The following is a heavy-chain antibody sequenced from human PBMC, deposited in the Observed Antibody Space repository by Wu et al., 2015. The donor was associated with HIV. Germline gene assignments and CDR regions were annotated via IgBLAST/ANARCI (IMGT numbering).Heavy chain of an antibody. Sequence: VQSQVQLVQSGAEVKVSCKASGGTFSSYAISWVRQAPGQGLEWMGRIIPIFGTANYAQKFQGRVTITADESTSTAYMELSSLRSEDTAVYYCAIRDGYNRGGAFDIWGQGTMVTVSS. CDR1: GGTFSSYA. V-gene: IGHV1-69*15. CDR3: AIRDGYNRGGAFDI. J-gene: IGHJ3*02. CDR2: IIPIFGTA. D-gene: IGHD5-24*01.